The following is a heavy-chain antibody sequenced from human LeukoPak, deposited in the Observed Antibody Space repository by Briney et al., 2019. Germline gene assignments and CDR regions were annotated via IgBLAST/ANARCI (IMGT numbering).Heavy chain of an antibody. J-gene: IGHJ4*02. V-gene: IGHV4-61*08. D-gene: IGHD2-8*01. Sequence: SETLSLTCAVSGGSVSSSGYYWSWIRQPPGKGLEWIAYIYYTGRTNYNPSLESRVTISLDTSNSQFSLKLSSVTAADTAVYYCARRIESLYYFDYWGQGTLVTVSS. CDR2: IYYTGRT. CDR3: ARRIESLYYFDY. CDR1: GGSVSSSGYY.